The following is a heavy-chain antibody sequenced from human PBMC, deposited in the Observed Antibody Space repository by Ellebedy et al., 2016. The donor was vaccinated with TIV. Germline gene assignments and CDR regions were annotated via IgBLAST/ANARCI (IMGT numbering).Heavy chain of an antibody. CDR1: GYTFTSYA. Sequence: ASVKVSXXASGYTFTSYAMHWVRQAPGQRLEWMGWINAGNGNTKYSQKFQGRVTITRDTSASTAYMELRSLRSDDTAVYYCARDLLTGTTSDWGQGTLVTVSS. CDR2: INAGNGNT. CDR3: ARDLLTGTTSD. J-gene: IGHJ4*02. D-gene: IGHD1-7*01. V-gene: IGHV1-3*01.